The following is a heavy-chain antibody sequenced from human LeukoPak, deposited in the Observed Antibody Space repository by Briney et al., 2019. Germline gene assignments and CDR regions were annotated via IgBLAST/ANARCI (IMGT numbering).Heavy chain of an antibody. D-gene: IGHD3-16*01. CDR2: IYYSGST. Sequence: PSETVSLTCTVSGASVSNNNYYWGWIRQPPGKGLEWIASIYYSGSTYYNPSLKSRVTISVDTSKNHLSLILSSVTAADTAVYYCAPGGYIWGQGTMVTVSS. J-gene: IGHJ3*02. CDR1: GASVSNNNYY. CDR3: APGGYI. V-gene: IGHV4-39*07.